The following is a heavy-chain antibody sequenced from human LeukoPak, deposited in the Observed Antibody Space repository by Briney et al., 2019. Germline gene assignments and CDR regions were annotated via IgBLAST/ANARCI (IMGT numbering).Heavy chain of an antibody. CDR1: GFTFSSYA. CDR3: ANFGSGDDAFDI. D-gene: IGHD3-10*01. J-gene: IGHJ3*02. V-gene: IGHV3-23*01. CDR2: ISGSGGST. Sequence: GGSLRLSCAASGFTFSSYAMSWVRQAPGKGLEWVSAISGSGGSTYYADSVRGRFTISRDNSKNTLYLQMNSLRAEDTAVYYCANFGSGDDAFDIWGQGTMVTVSS.